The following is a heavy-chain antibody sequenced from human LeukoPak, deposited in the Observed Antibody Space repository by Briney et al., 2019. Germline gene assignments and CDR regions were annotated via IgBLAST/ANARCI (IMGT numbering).Heavy chain of an antibody. J-gene: IGHJ4*02. CDR1: GW. V-gene: IGHV3-74*01. CDR3: ASVFDS. CDR2: INHDGTGT. Sequence: PGGSLRLSCAASGWVHWVRQAPGKGLVWVSGINHDGTGTYYADSVKGRFTISRDNAKNTLYLQMNSLSADDTAVYYCASVFDSWGQGFLVTVSS.